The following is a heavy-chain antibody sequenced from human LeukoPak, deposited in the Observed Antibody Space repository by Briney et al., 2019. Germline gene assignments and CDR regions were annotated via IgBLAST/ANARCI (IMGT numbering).Heavy chain of an antibody. CDR1: GGSISSYY. D-gene: IGHD3-22*01. Sequence: SETLSLTCTVSGGSISSYYWSWIRQPPGRGLEWIGYIYFSGGTNYNPSLKGRVTISVDTSKNQFSLKLSSVVAADTAMYYCVGDDTSGYFDAFDIWGQGTVVTVSS. CDR3: VGDDTSGYFDAFDI. CDR2: IYFSGGT. J-gene: IGHJ3*02. V-gene: IGHV4-59*01.